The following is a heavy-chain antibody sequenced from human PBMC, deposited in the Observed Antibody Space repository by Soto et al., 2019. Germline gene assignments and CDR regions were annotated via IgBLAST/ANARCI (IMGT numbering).Heavy chain of an antibody. J-gene: IGHJ4*02. V-gene: IGHV4-39*01. CDR1: GGSISSSSYY. D-gene: IGHD6-13*01. Sequence: SETLSLTCTVSGGSISSSSYYWGWIRQPPGKGLEWIGSIYNSGSTYYNTSLKSRVTISVDTSKNYFSLKLSSVTAADTAVYYCARRQSSSWYGLWGQGTLVTVS. CDR3: ARRQSSSWYGL. CDR2: IYNSGST.